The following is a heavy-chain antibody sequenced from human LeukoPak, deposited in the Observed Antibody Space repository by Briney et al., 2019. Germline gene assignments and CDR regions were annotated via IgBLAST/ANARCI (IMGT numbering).Heavy chain of an antibody. Sequence: GGSLRLSCAASGFTVSGNYMTWVRQVSGKGLEWVSVIYSGGSTYYTDSVQGRFSISRDNSQNTLYLQMNSLRAEDTAVCYCAAPLTVIPYWGQGTLVTVSS. D-gene: IGHD4-17*01. CDR1: GFTVSGNY. J-gene: IGHJ4*02. CDR3: AAPLTVIPY. V-gene: IGHV3-66*01. CDR2: IYSGGST.